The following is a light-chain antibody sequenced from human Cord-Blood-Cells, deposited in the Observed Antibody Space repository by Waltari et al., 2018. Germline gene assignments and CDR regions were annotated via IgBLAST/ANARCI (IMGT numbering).Light chain of an antibody. CDR1: NIGSKS. J-gene: IGLJ3*02. CDR2: YDS. Sequence: SYVLTQPPSVSVAPGKTARITCGGNNIGSKSVHWYQQKPGQAPVLVIYYDSDRPSRIPERFSGANSGNTATLTSSRVEAGDEADYYCQVWDSSSDHWVFGGGTKLTVL. V-gene: IGLV3-21*04. CDR3: QVWDSSSDHWV.